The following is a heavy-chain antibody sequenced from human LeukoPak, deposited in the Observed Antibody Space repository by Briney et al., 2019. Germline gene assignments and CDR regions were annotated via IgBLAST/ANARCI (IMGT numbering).Heavy chain of an antibody. Sequence: PSETLSLACTVSGGSISSGGYYWSWIRQHPGKGLEWIGYIYYSGSTYYNPSLKSRVTISVDTSKNQFSLKLSSVTAADTAVYYCAREVWLQGPESGYGMDVWGQGTTVTVSS. J-gene: IGHJ6*02. V-gene: IGHV4-31*03. CDR3: AREVWLQGPESGYGMDV. CDR2: IYYSGST. D-gene: IGHD5-24*01. CDR1: GGSISSGGYY.